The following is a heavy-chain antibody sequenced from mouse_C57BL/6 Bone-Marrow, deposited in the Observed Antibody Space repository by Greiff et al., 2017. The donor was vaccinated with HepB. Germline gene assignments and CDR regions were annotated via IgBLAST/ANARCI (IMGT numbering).Heavy chain of an antibody. J-gene: IGHJ1*03. D-gene: IGHD1-1*01. CDR2: IDPETGDT. Sequence: QVQLQQSGAELVRPGASVTLSCKASGYTFTDSEMHWVKQTPVHGLEWIGAIDPETGDTDYNPKFKGKAILTADKSSSTAYMALCSLTSEDSAVYYYINLYPRTVYFDVWGTGTTLTVSS. CDR1: GYTFTDSE. V-gene: IGHV1-15*01. CDR3: INLYPRTVYFDV.